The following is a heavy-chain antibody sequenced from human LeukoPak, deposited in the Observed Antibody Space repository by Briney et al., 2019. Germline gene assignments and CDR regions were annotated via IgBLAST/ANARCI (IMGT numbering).Heavy chain of an antibody. CDR1: GFTFSSYE. CDR3: ARGPKRIQLWLRPHNWFDP. D-gene: IGHD5-18*01. V-gene: IGHV3-48*03. J-gene: IGHJ5*02. Sequence: GGSLRLSCAASGFTFSSYEMNWVRQAPGKGLEWVSYISISGSTIYYADSVKGRFTISRDNAKNSLYLQMNSLRAEDTAVYYCARGPKRIQLWLRPHNWFDPWGQGTLVTVSS. CDR2: ISISGSTI.